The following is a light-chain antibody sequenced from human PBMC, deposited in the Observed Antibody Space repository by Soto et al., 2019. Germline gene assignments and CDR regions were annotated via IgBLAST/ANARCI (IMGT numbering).Light chain of an antibody. CDR1: SSNIGSNY. V-gene: IGLV1-47*01. J-gene: IGLJ2*01. CDR3: AAWDGSLRGVV. Sequence: QSVLTQPPSASGTPGQRVTISCSGSSSNIGSNYVYWYQQLPGTAPKLLSFRNNQRPSGVPDRFSGSKSGTSASLAISGLRSEDEADYYCAAWDGSLRGVVFGGGTKLTVL. CDR2: RNN.